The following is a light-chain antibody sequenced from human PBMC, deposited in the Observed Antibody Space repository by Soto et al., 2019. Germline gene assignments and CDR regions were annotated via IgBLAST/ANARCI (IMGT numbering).Light chain of an antibody. J-gene: IGKJ1*01. V-gene: IGKV1-9*01. CDR1: QAVPNN. Sequence: DIHLTQSPSFLSASVGDRVTITCRPSQAVPNNMAWYQQKPGKAPKLLIYAASTLQSGVPLRFSGSGSGTSFTLTISSMQPDDFATFYCQQYNGYSRTFGQGTKVDIK. CDR3: QQYNGYSRT. CDR2: AAS.